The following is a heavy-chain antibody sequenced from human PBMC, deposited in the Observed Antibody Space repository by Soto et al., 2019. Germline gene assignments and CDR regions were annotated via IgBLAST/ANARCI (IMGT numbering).Heavy chain of an antibody. CDR1: GYTFTXYG. D-gene: IGHD3-10*01. V-gene: IGHV1-18*01. CDR2: ISAYNGNT. Sequence: QVQLVQSGAEVKKPGASVKVSCKASGYTFTXYGISWVRQAPGQGLEWMGWISAYNGNTNYAQKLQGRVTMTTDTSTSTAYMELRSLRSDDTAVYYCARDTDYYGSGSHFDYWGQGTLVTVSS. CDR3: ARDTDYYGSGSHFDY. J-gene: IGHJ4*02.